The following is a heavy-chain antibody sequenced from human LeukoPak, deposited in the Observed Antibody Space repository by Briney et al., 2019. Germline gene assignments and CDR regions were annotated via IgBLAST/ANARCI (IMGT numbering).Heavy chain of an antibody. J-gene: IGHJ4*02. V-gene: IGHV5-51*01. Sequence: GESLKISCKGSGYSFTSYWIGWVRQMPGKGLGWMGIIYPGDSDTRYSPSFQGQVTISADKSISTAYLQCSSLKASDTAMYYCAIHPQGNIAVAGTVYYWGQGTLVTVSS. CDR1: GYSFTSYW. CDR2: IYPGDSDT. D-gene: IGHD6-19*01. CDR3: AIHPQGNIAVAGTVYY.